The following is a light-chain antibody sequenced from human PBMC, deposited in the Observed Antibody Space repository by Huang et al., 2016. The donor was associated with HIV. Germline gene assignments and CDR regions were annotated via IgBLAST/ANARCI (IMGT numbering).Light chain of an antibody. CDR2: AAY. V-gene: IGKV1-6*01. CDR1: QAIGDD. CDR3: LQDYNYPWT. Sequence: AIQMTQSPSSLSASVGERVIITCRASQAIGDDLGWYQQKSGKAPTLLIYAAYSLQSGVSSRVSGSGSGTDFTLTSSDLQPEDFATYDCLQDYNYPWTFGQGTKVEI. J-gene: IGKJ1*01.